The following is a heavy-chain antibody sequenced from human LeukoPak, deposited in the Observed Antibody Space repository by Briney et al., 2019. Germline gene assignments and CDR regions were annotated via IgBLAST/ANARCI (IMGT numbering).Heavy chain of an antibody. CDR2: ISGSGVST. J-gene: IGHJ4*02. D-gene: IGHD3-10*01. CDR1: GFTFSGHD. V-gene: IGHV3-23*01. Sequence: GGSLRLSCAASGFTFSGHDMTWVRQAPGKGLEWVSGISGSGVSTYYADSVKGRFTILRDNSKSTLYLQMNSLRADDTAVYYCAKRRGSGSYYNIDYWGQGTLVTVSS. CDR3: AKRRGSGSYYNIDY.